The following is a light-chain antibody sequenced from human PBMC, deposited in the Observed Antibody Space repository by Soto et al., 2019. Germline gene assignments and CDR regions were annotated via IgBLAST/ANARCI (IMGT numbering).Light chain of an antibody. J-gene: IGKJ1*01. CDR1: QSLLHSNGYYY. Sequence: DIVMTQSPLSLPVTPGEPASISCRSIQSLLHSNGYYYLDWYLQKPGQSPQLLIYLGSNRASGVPDRFSGSGSGTDFTLKISRVEAEDVGVYYCMQALQTRTFGQGTKV. V-gene: IGKV2-28*01. CDR2: LGS. CDR3: MQALQTRT.